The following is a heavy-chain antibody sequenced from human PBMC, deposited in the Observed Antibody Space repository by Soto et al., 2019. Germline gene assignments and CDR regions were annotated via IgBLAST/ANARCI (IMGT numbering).Heavy chain of an antibody. CDR1: GGPISSGDYY. CDR3: ARAIVVVVAETKYYYGMDV. V-gene: IGHV4-30-4*01. Sequence: SETLSLTCTVSGGPISSGDYYWSWIRQPPGKGLEWIGYIYYSGSTYYNPSLKSRVTISVDTSKNQFSLKLSSVTAADTAVYYCARAIVVVVAETKYYYGMDVWGQGTTVTVSS. J-gene: IGHJ6*02. CDR2: IYYSGST. D-gene: IGHD2-15*01.